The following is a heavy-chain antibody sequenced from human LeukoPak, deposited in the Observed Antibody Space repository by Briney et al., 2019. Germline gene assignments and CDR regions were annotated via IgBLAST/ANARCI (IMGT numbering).Heavy chain of an antibody. CDR1: GGSISSYY. CDR2: IYYSGST. J-gene: IGHJ5*02. V-gene: IGHV4-59*01. Sequence: SETLSLTCTVSGGSISSYYWSWIRQLPGKGLEWIGYIYYSGSTNYNPSLKSRVTISVDTSKNQFSLKLSSVTAADTAVYYCARVQYYYGSGTSWFDPWGQGTLVTVSS. CDR3: ARVQYYYGSGTSWFDP. D-gene: IGHD3-10*01.